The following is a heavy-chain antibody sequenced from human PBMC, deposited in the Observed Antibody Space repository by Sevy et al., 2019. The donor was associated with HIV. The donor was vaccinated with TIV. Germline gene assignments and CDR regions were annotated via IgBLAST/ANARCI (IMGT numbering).Heavy chain of an antibody. CDR2: ISSTGNT. CDR1: GFTFNTHA. D-gene: IGHD6-19*01. V-gene: IGHV3-23*01. Sequence: GGSLRLSCAASGFTFNTHAMHWVRQAPGKGLEWVSTISSTGNTHYTDSVEGRFSISRDNSKSTVFLQMNSLRSEDTAIYYCASGWLYWPTDYWGQGTLVTVSS. CDR3: ASGWLYWPTDY. J-gene: IGHJ4*02.